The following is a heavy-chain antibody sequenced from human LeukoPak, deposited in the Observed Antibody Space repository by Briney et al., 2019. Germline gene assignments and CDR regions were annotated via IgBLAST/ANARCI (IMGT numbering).Heavy chain of an antibody. V-gene: IGHV3-30*02. CDR2: IRYDGSKK. CDR3: AKDLVRYCSGGSCFSLYYYYGMDA. J-gene: IGHJ6*02. Sequence: PGGSLRLSCAASGFTFSSYGMDWVRQAPGKGLEWVAFIRYDGSKKYYADSVKGRFTISRDNSKNTLYLQMNSLRAEDTAVYYCAKDLVRYCSGGSCFSLYYYYGMDAWGQGTTVTVSS. CDR1: GFTFSSYG. D-gene: IGHD2-15*01.